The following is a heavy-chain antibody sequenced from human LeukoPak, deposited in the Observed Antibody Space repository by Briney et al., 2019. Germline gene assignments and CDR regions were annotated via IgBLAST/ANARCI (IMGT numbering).Heavy chain of an antibody. V-gene: IGHV3-7*01. D-gene: IGHD3-16*02. Sequence: GGALRLFCRAPGLTLSSYWMSWDRKAPGKGMKWVANIKQDGSEKYYVDSVKGQFTISRDNAKNSLYLQMSSLRAEDTAVYYCARVGGRYSPLGCWGQGTLVTGSS. CDR3: ARVGGRYSPLGC. J-gene: IGHJ4*02. CDR2: IKQDGSEK. CDR1: GLTLSSYW.